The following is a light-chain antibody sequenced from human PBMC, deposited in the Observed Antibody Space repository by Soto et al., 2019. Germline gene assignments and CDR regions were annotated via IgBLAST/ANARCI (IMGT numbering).Light chain of an antibody. J-gene: IGKJ3*01. CDR1: QTIANY. CDR2: AAS. CDR3: QQVNSYPRT. V-gene: IGKV1-39*01. Sequence: DIQMTQAPSSLPASVGDRVTITCRASQTIANYLNWYQQRPGKAPTLLISAASTLQSGVPSRFSGSGSGTDFTLAITSLQPEDFATYYCQQVNSYPRTFGPGTKVDIK.